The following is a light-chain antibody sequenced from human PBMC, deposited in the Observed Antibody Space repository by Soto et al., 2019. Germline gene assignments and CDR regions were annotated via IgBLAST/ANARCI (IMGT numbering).Light chain of an antibody. V-gene: IGLV2-14*01. CDR2: AVT. Sequence: QSALTQPASVSGSPGQSITISCTGTSSDVGGYNYVSWYQQHPGKAPKLMIYAVTDRPSGVSSRFSGSKSGNTASLTISGLQAEDEADYYCSSYTTLSNRVFGTGTKLTVL. CDR3: SSYTTLSNRV. CDR1: SSDVGGYNY. J-gene: IGLJ1*01.